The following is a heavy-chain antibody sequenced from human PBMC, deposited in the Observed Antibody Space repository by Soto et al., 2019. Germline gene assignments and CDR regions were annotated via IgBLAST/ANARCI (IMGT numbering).Heavy chain of an antibody. CDR3: ASFFWSGYFSSTPSGY. CDR2: IIPILGIA. Sequence: QVQLVQSGAEVKKPGSSVKVSCKASGGTFSSYTISWVRQAPGQGLEWMGRIIPILGIANYAQKFQGRVTITAEKSTCTAYRERRVLRSEDTAVYYCASFFWSGYFSSTPSGYWGQGTLVTVSS. J-gene: IGHJ4*02. D-gene: IGHD3-3*01. CDR1: GGTFSSYT. V-gene: IGHV1-69*02.